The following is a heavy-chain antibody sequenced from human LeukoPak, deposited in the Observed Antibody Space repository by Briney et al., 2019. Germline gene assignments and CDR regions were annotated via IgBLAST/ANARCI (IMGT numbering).Heavy chain of an antibody. V-gene: IGHV3-43*02. J-gene: IGHJ4*02. CDR3: AKDLVGDTAMVTSAGDY. CDR1: GFTFSSFA. CDR2: ISGDGGST. D-gene: IGHD5-18*01. Sequence: GGSLRLSCAASGFTFSSFAMHWVRHAPGKGLEWVSLISGDGGSTYYADSVKGRFTISRDNSKNSLYLQMNSLRTEDTALYYCAKDLVGDTAMVTSAGDYWGQGTLVTVSS.